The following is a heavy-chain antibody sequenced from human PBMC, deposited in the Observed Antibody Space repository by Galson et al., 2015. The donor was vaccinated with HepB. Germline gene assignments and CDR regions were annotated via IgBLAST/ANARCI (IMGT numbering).Heavy chain of an antibody. CDR3: ARGEWELPLTFDY. D-gene: IGHD1-26*01. CDR1: GFTFSSYS. V-gene: IGHV3-21*01. J-gene: IGHJ4*02. CDR2: IISSSSYI. Sequence: SLRLSCAASGFTFSSYSMNWVRQAPGKGLEWVSSIISSSSYIYYADSVKGRFTISRDNAKNSLYLQMNSLRAEDTAVYYCARGEWELPLTFDYWGQGTLVTVSS.